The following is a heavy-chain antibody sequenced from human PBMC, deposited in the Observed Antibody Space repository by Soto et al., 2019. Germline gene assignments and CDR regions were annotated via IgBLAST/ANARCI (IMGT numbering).Heavy chain of an antibody. V-gene: IGHV3-23*01. CDR2: ISGSGGST. CDR3: AKDRKSDDFWSGYFFDY. CDR1: GFTFSSYA. J-gene: IGHJ4*02. Sequence: GSLRLSCAASGFTFSSYAMSWVRQAPGKGLEWVSAISGSGGSTYYADSVKGRFTISRDNSKNTLYLQMNSLRAEDTAVYYCAKDRKSDDFWSGYFFDYWGQGTLVTVSS. D-gene: IGHD3-3*01.